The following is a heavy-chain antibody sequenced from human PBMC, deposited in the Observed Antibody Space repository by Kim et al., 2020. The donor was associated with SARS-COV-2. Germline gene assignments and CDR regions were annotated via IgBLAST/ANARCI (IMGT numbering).Heavy chain of an antibody. CDR2: IDPSDSYT. CDR3: AGSSSRYFYGMDV. Sequence: GESLKISCKGSGYTFTTYWITWVRQMPGKGLEWLGRIDPSDSYTNYSPSFEGHVTISADRSISIAYLQWSSLKASDTAMYFCAGSSSRYFYGMDVWGQGTTVIVSS. V-gene: IGHV5-10-1*01. J-gene: IGHJ6*02. D-gene: IGHD6-13*01. CDR1: GYTFTTYW.